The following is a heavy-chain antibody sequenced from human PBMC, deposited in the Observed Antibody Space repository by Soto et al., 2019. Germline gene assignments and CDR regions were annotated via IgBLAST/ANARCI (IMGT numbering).Heavy chain of an antibody. D-gene: IGHD3-22*01. CDR1: GYTFTSYA. J-gene: IGHJ4*02. Sequence: GASVKVSCKASGYTFTSYAMHWVRQAPGQRLEWMGWINAGNGNTKYSQKFQGRVTITRDTSASTAYMELSSLRSEDTAVYYCARDRDYYDSSGYYYANPNFDYWAREPWSPSPQ. V-gene: IGHV1-3*01. CDR2: INAGNGNT. CDR3: ARDRDYYDSSGYYYANPNFDY.